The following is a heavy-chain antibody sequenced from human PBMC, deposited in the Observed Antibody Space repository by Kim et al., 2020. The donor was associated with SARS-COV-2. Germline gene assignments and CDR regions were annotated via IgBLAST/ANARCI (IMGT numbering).Heavy chain of an antibody. D-gene: IGHD3-16*01. J-gene: IGHJ4*02. CDR2: LYYSGST. CDR1: GGSISSSIYY. Sequence: SETLSLTCTVSGGSISSSIYYWGWIRQPPGKGLEWIGSLYYSGSTYFNPSLESRVTISVDTSKNQFSLRLNSVTAAYTAVYYCATTGQYLWGSSSYWGQGTLVTVSS. V-gene: IGHV4-39*01. CDR3: ATTGQYLWGSSSY.